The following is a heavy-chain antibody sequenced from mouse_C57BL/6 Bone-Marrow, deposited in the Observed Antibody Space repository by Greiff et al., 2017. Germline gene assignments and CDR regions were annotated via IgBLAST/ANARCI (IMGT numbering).Heavy chain of an antibody. Sequence: VQLQQSGAELVRPGTSVKMSCKASGYTFTNYWIGWAKQRPGHGLEWIGDIYPGGGYTNYNEKFKGKATLTADKSSSTAYMQCSSLTSEDSAIXYCARLTGTGYYLDYWGQGTTLTVSS. D-gene: IGHD4-1*01. CDR2: IYPGGGYT. V-gene: IGHV1-63*01. CDR1: GYTFTNYW. J-gene: IGHJ2*01. CDR3: ARLTGTGYYLDY.